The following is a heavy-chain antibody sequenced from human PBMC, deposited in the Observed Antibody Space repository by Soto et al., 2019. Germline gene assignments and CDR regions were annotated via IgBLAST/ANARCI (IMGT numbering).Heavy chain of an antibody. J-gene: IGHJ4*02. Sequence: QLQLQESGPGLVKPSETLSLTCTVSGGSISSSSYYWGWIRQPPGKGLEWIGSIYYSGSTYYNPSLKSRVTISVDTSKNQFSLKLSSVTAADTAVYYCARLVPPTVAYHYWGQGTLVTVSS. V-gene: IGHV4-39*01. D-gene: IGHD4-17*01. CDR2: IYYSGST. CDR3: ARLVPPTVAYHY. CDR1: GGSISSSSYY.